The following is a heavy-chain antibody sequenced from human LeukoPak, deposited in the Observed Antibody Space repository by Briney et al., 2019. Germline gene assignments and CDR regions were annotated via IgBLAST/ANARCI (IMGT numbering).Heavy chain of an antibody. CDR1: GFTFSSYA. Sequence: GGSLRLSCAASGFTFSSYAMSWVRQAPGKGLEWVSAISGSGGSTYYADSVKGRFTISRDNSKNTLYLQMNSLRAEDTAVYYCAKDVYCSSSSCYGDYMDVWGKGTTVTVSS. V-gene: IGHV3-23*01. CDR3: AKDVYCSSSSCYGDYMDV. J-gene: IGHJ6*03. D-gene: IGHD2-2*01. CDR2: ISGSGGST.